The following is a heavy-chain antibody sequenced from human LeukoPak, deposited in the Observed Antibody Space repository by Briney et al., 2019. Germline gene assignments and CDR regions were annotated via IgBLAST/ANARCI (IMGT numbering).Heavy chain of an antibody. J-gene: IGHJ4*02. CDR2: ISGSDDST. CDR1: GFTLSTYA. V-gene: IGHV3-23*01. CDR3: AKNDYGDY. D-gene: IGHD4/OR15-4a*01. Sequence: PGGSLRLSCVASGFTLSTYAINWVRQAPGKGLEWVSGISGSDDSTYYADSVKGRFTISRDNSRNTLYLQMNILRVEDTAVYYCAKNDYGDYWGQGTPVTVSS.